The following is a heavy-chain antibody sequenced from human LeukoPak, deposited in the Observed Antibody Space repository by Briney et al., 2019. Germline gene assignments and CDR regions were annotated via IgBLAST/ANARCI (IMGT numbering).Heavy chain of an antibody. D-gene: IGHD6-13*01. CDR3: ARHVAIAAAPRY. Sequence: GESLKIPCKGSGYSFTSYWIGWVRQTPGKGLEWMGNIYPGDSDTRYSPSFQGQVTISADKSISTAYLQWSSLKASDTAMYYCARHVAIAAAPRYWGQGTLVTVSS. J-gene: IGHJ4*02. CDR1: GYSFTSYW. V-gene: IGHV5-51*01. CDR2: IYPGDSDT.